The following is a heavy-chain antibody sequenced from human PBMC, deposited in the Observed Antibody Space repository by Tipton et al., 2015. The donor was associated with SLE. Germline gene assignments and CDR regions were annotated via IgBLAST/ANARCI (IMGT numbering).Heavy chain of an antibody. CDR3: ARCSGSFPFDY. V-gene: IGHV4-31*03. J-gene: IGHJ4*02. CDR1: GGSISSGGYY. Sequence: TLSLTCTVSGGSISSGGYYWSWIRQHPGKGLEWIGYIYYSGSTYYNPSLKSRVTISVDTSKNQFSLKLTSVTAADTAVYYCARCSGSFPFDYWGQGTLVTVSS. CDR2: IYYSGST. D-gene: IGHD1-26*01.